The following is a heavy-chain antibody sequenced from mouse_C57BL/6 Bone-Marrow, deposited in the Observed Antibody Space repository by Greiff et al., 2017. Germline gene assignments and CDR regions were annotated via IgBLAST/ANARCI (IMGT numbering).Heavy chain of an antibody. CDR3: ARPVFLYGYDGGFDY. J-gene: IGHJ2*01. CDR1: GYTFTDYY. D-gene: IGHD2-2*01. Sequence: VQLQQSGPALVKPGASVKISCKASGYTFTDYYMNWVKQSHGKSLEWIGDINPNNGGTSYNQKFKGKATLTVDKSSSTAYMELRSLTSEDSAVYYCARPVFLYGYDGGFDYWGQGTTLTVSS. V-gene: IGHV1-26*01. CDR2: INPNNGGT.